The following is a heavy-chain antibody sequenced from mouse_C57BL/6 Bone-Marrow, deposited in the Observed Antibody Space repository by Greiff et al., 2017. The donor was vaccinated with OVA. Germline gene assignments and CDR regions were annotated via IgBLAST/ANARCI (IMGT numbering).Heavy chain of an antibody. CDR3: ARNGSSPFAY. D-gene: IGHD1-1*01. CDR1: GYAFSSYW. V-gene: IGHV1-80*01. CDR2: IYPGDGDT. J-gene: IGHJ3*01. Sequence: VKVVESGAELVKPGASVKISCKASGYAFSSYWMNWVKQRPGKGLEWIGQIYPGDGDTNYNGKFKGKATLTADKSSSTAYMQLSSLTSEDSAVYFCARNGSSPFAYWGQGTLVTVSA.